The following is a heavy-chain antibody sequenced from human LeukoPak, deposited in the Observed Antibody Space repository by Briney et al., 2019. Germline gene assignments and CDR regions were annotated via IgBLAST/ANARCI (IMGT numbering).Heavy chain of an antibody. D-gene: IGHD4/OR15-4a*01. CDR1: GYTFSDYY. CDR2: INPNNGGT. V-gene: IGHV1-2*02. Sequence: ASVKVSCKTSGYTFSDYYMHWVRQAPGQGLECMGWINPNNGGTNYAQKFQGRVTMTRDTSISTVYMELSRLRSDDTALYYCASDHDYGDHSWVYYFDHWGQGTLVTVSS. J-gene: IGHJ4*02. CDR3: ASDHDYGDHSWVYYFDH.